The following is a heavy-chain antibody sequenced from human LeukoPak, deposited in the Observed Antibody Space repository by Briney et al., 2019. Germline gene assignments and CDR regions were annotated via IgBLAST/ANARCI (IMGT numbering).Heavy chain of an antibody. D-gene: IGHD7-27*01. CDR1: GFTFSSYA. CDR2: ISGSGGST. V-gene: IGHV3-23*01. J-gene: IGHJ4*02. CDR3: ATRSWGYGNY. Sequence: GGPLRLSCAASGFTFSSYAMSWVRQAPGKGLEWVSAISGSGGSTYYADSVKGRFTISRDNSKDTLYLQMNSLRAEDTAVYYCATRSWGYGNYWGQGTLVTVSS.